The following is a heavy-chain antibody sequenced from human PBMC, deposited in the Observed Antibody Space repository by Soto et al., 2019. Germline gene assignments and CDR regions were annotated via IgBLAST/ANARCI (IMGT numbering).Heavy chain of an antibody. J-gene: IGHJ4*02. V-gene: IGHV3-66*01. D-gene: IGHD2-15*01. Sequence: GGSLRLSCAASGFTVSSNYMSWVRQAPGKGLEWVSVIYSGGSTYYADSVKGRFIISRDDSKNTLFLQMNYLRAEDTAVYYCATAKLLLPWLFDYWGQGTLVTVSS. CDR2: IYSGGST. CDR3: ATAKLLLPWLFDY. CDR1: GFTVSSNY.